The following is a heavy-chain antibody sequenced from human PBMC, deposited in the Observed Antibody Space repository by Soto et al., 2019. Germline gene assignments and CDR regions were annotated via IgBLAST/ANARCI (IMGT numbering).Heavy chain of an antibody. J-gene: IGHJ6*02. Sequence: VGSLRLSCAASGFTFSSYWMSWVRQAPGKGLEWVANIKQDGSEKYYVDSVKGRFTISRDNAKNSLYLQMNSLRAEDTAVYYCARDPRGNYYYYYGMDVWGQGTTVTVSS. V-gene: IGHV3-7*01. CDR2: IKQDGSEK. CDR1: GFTFSSYW. D-gene: IGHD3-16*01. CDR3: ARDPRGNYYYYYGMDV.